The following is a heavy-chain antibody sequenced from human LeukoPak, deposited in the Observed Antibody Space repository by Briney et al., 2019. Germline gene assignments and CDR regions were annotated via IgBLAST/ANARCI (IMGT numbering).Heavy chain of an antibody. Sequence: SETLSLTCTVSGGSISSGSYYWSWIRQPAGKGLEWIGRIYTSGSTNYNPSLKSRVTISVDTSKNQFSLKLSSVTAADTAVYYCARGAMVRGVQDYWGQGTLVTVSS. J-gene: IGHJ4*02. CDR2: IYTSGST. CDR1: GGSISSGSYY. CDR3: ARGAMVRGVQDY. D-gene: IGHD3-10*01. V-gene: IGHV4-61*02.